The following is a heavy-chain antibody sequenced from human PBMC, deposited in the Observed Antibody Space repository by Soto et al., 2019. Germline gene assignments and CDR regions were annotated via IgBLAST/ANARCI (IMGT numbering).Heavy chain of an antibody. Sequence: EVQLLESGGDLVQPGGSLRLSCAASGLTFSSYAMTWVRQAPGKGLEWVSSIFGSGSRSSYAESVKGRFTISRDNSKNTLYLQMNSLRAEDTAIYYCSKDPNGDYLGAFDSWGQGTLVTVSS. CDR3: SKDPNGDYLGAFDS. V-gene: IGHV3-23*01. J-gene: IGHJ4*02. CDR2: IFGSGSRS. CDR1: GLTFSSYA. D-gene: IGHD4-17*01.